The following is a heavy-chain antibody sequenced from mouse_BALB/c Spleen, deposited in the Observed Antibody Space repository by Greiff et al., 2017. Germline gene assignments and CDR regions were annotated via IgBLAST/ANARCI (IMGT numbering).Heavy chain of an antibody. CDR2: IYPGDCDT. Sequence: VKLQESGAELARPGASVKLSCKASGYTFTSYWMQWVKQRPGQGLEWIGAIYPGDCDTRYTQKFKGKATLTADKSSSTAYMQLSSLASEDSAVYYCARRYLKSSFDYWGQGTTLTVSS. D-gene: IGHD1-3*01. J-gene: IGHJ2*01. V-gene: IGHV1-87*01. CDR1: GYTFTSYW. CDR3: ARRYLKSSFDY.